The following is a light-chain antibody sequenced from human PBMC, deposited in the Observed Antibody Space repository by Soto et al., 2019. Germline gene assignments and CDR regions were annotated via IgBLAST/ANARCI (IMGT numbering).Light chain of an antibody. V-gene: IGKV3-11*01. CDR3: EHRSLHPLSWT. J-gene: IGKJ1*01. CDR1: QSVSSY. CDR2: DAS. Sequence: EIVLTQSPATLSLSPGERATLSCRASQSVSSYLAWYQQNPGQAPRLLIYDASNRATGIPARFSGSGSGTDFALTISSLEPEDFVYYYCEHRSLHPLSWTL.